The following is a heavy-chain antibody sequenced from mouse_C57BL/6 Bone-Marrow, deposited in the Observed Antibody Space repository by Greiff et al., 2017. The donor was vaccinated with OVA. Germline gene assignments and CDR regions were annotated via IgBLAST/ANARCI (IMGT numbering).Heavy chain of an antibody. CDR1: GFTFTDYY. Sequence: EVHLVESGGGLVQPGGSLSLSCAASGFTFTDYYMSWVRQPPGKALEWLGFIRNKANGYTTEYSASVKGRFTISRDNSQSILYLQMNALRAEDSATYYCARYRGYDYFYYFDYWGQGTTLTVSS. D-gene: IGHD2-4*01. J-gene: IGHJ2*01. V-gene: IGHV7-3*01. CDR3: ARYRGYDYFYYFDY. CDR2: IRNKANGYTT.